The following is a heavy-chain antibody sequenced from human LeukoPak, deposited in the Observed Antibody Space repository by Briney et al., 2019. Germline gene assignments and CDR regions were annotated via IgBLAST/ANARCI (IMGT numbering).Heavy chain of an antibody. CDR2: ISTYNGNT. V-gene: IGHV1-18*01. Sequence: ASVKVSCKASGYTFTSYGISWVRQAPGQGLEWMGWISTYNGNTNYAQKFQGRVTMTTDTSTSTAYMELRSLRSDDTAVYYCATDRRFGDLPINWFDPWGQGTLVTVSS. CDR3: ATDRRFGDLPINWFDP. J-gene: IGHJ5*02. D-gene: IGHD3-10*01. CDR1: GYTFTSYG.